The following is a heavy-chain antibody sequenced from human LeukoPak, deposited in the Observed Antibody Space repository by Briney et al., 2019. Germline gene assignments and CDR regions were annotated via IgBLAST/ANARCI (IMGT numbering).Heavy chain of an antibody. V-gene: IGHV3-30*04. CDR2: ISYDGSNK. Sequence: GGSLRLSRAASGFTFSSYAMSWVRQAPGKGLEWVAVISYDGSNKYYADSVKGRFTISRDNSKNTLYLQMNSLRAEDTAVYYCARSYCSSASCYFDYWGQGTLVTVSS. CDR3: ARSYCSSASCYFDY. CDR1: GFTFSSYA. D-gene: IGHD2-2*01. J-gene: IGHJ4*02.